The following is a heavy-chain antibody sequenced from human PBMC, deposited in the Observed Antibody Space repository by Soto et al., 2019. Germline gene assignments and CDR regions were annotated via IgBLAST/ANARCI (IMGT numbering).Heavy chain of an antibody. CDR2: TYYRSKWYN. CDR3: ARTITMVRGVVRSNWFDP. CDR1: GDSVSSNSSA. Sequence: SQTLSLTCAISGDSVSSNSSAWSWIRQSPSRGLDWLGRTYYRSKWYNDYAVSVKSRITINPDTSKNQFSLQLNSVTPEDTAVYYCARTITMVRGVVRSNWFDPWGQGTLVTVSS. V-gene: IGHV6-1*01. J-gene: IGHJ5*02. D-gene: IGHD3-10*01.